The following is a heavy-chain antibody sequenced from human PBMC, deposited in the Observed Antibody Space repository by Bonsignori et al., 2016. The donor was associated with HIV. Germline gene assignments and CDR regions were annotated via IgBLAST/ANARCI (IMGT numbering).Heavy chain of an antibody. CDR1: GFTFSNFE. D-gene: IGHD3-3*01. CDR2: ISPSGSTI. CDR3: ARDRYDFWSGYVGGISYMDV. Sequence: GGSLRLSCAASGFTFSNFEMNWVRQAPGKGLEWVSYISPSGSTINYADSVKGRFSISRDNAKNSLFLEMNSLRAEDTAVYYCARDRYDFWSGYVGGISYMDVWGKGTTVTVSS. V-gene: IGHV3-48*03. J-gene: IGHJ6*03.